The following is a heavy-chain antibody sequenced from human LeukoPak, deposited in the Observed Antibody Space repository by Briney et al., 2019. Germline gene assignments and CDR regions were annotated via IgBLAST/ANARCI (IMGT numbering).Heavy chain of an antibody. V-gene: IGHV1-69*05. CDR2: IIPIFGTA. Sequence: GASVKVSCKASGGTFSSYTISRVRQAPGQGLEWMGRIIPIFGTANYAQKFQGRVTITTDESTSTAYMELSSLRSEDTAVYYCARVYYGGNSGAYFDYWGQGTLVTVSS. J-gene: IGHJ4*02. CDR3: ARVYYGGNSGAYFDY. CDR1: GGTFSSYT. D-gene: IGHD4-23*01.